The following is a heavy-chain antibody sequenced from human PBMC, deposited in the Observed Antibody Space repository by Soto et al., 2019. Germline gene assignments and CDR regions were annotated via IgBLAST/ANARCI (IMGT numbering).Heavy chain of an antibody. V-gene: IGHV3-9*01. CDR3: AKDIYGDYAGGVDY. J-gene: IGHJ4*02. Sequence: GGSLRLSCAASGFTFDDYAMHWVRQAPGKGLEWVSGISWNSGSIGYADSVKGRFTISRDNAKNSLYLQMNSLRAEDTALYYCAKDIYGDYAGGVDYWGQGTLVTVSS. D-gene: IGHD4-17*01. CDR1: GFTFDDYA. CDR2: ISWNSGSI.